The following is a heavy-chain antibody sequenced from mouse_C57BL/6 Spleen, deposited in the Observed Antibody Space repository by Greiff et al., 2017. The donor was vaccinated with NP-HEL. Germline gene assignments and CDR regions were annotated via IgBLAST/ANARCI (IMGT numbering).Heavy chain of an antibody. J-gene: IGHJ3*01. CDR1: GYTFTSYW. CDR2: IDPSDSYT. D-gene: IGHD3-2*02. V-gene: IGHV1-69*01. CDR3: ARAKTAQALWFAY. Sequence: QVQLKQSGAELVMPGASVKLSCKASGYTFTSYWMHWVKQRPGQGLEWIGEIDPSDSYTNYNQKFKGKSTLTVDKSSSTAYMQLSSLTSEDSAVYYCARAKTAQALWFAYWGQGTLVAVSA.